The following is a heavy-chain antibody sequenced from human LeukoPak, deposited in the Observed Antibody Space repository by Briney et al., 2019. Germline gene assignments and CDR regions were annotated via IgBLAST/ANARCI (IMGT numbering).Heavy chain of an antibody. Sequence: PSETLSLTCAVYGDSFSGYYWSWIRQPPGKGLEWIAEINHRGTTHFNPSLKSRVNISADTSKNQFSLHLDSVTAADTAVYYCARSWAGMYYPFYYFDYWGQGTLVSVSS. V-gene: IGHV4-34*01. CDR2: INHRGTT. D-gene: IGHD1-26*01. CDR3: ARSWAGMYYPFYYFDY. J-gene: IGHJ4*02. CDR1: GDSFSGYY.